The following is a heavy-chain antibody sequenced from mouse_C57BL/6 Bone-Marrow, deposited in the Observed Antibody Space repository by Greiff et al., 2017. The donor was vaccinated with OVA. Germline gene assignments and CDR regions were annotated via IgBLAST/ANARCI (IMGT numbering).Heavy chain of an antibody. J-gene: IGHJ4*01. CDR2: IDPETGGT. CDR3: VRGCSNYYVMDY. Sequence: QVHVKQSGAELVRPGASVTLSCKASGYTFTDYEMHWVKQTPVHGLEWIGAIDPETGGTAYNQKFKGKAILTADNSSSTAYMELRSLTSEDSAVEYCVRGCSNYYVMDYWGQGTAVTVSS. CDR1: GYTFTDYE. D-gene: IGHD2-5*01. V-gene: IGHV1-15*01.